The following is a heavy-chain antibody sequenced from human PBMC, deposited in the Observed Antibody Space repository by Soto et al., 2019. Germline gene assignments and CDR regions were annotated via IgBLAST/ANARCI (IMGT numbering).Heavy chain of an antibody. Sequence: PSETLSLTCTVSGGSISSYYWSWIRQPPGKGLEWIGYIYYSGSTNYNPSLKSRVTISVDTSKNQFSLKLSSVTAADTAVYYCARGRGVRGVIRAYYGMDVWGQGTTVTVSS. CDR2: IYYSGST. D-gene: IGHD3-10*01. CDR1: GGSISSYY. V-gene: IGHV4-59*12. J-gene: IGHJ6*02. CDR3: ARGRGVRGVIRAYYGMDV.